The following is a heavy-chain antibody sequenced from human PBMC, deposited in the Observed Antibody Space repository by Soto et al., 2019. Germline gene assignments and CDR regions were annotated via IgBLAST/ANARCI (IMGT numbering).Heavy chain of an antibody. CDR1: GFTFSSYD. D-gene: IGHD3-22*01. CDR3: ARAIGPTLFDY. V-gene: IGHV3-13*04. CDR2: IGTTGDT. J-gene: IGHJ4*02. Sequence: PGGPLRLSCSASGFTFSSYDMHWVRQGTGKGLEWVSAIGTTGDTYYAGSVKGRFTISRENAKNSLYLQMNSLRAGDTAIYFCARAIGPTLFDYWGQGTLVTVSS.